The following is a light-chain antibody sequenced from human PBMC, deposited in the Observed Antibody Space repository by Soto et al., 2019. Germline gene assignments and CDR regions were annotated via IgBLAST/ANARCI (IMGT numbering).Light chain of an antibody. V-gene: IGKV1-33*01. CDR1: QNINNY. J-gene: IGKJ5*01. Sequence: TQMEQKSFSVVASVGEKDTITFQASQNINNYLNWYQQKPGRAPKLLIYDASNLEAGVPSRFRGSVSGTDCTFTISRLQPEDIAKYYFRQYDKLPTFGQGTRLENK. CDR2: DAS. CDR3: RQYDKLPT.